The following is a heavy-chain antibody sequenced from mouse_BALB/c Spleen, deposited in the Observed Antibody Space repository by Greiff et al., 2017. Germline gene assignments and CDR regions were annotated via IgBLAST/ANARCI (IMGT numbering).Heavy chain of an antibody. CDR2: IYYSGTI. V-gene: IGHV3-5*02. J-gene: IGHJ4*01. CDR3: ARRDGNYDAMDY. CDR1: GISITTGNYR. Sequence: EVKLLESGPGLVKPSQTVSLTCTVTGISITTGNYRWSWIRQFPGNKLEWIGYIYYSGTITYNPSLTSRTTITRDTSKNQFFLEMNSLTAEDTATYYCARRDGNYDAMDYWGQGTSVTVSS. D-gene: IGHD2-1*01.